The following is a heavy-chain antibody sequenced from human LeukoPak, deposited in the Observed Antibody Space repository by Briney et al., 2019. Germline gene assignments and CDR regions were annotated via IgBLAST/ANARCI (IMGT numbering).Heavy chain of an antibody. Sequence: GGSLRLSCAASGFSFRSYGMHWVRQAPGKGLEWVALISYDVSNKYYVDSVKGRFTISRDNSKNTLYLQMHSLRAEDTAVYYCAKDGSRGYDILTGYSPAFWGIWGQGTMVTVSS. CDR3: AKDGSRGYDILTGYSPAFWGI. V-gene: IGHV3-30*18. CDR2: ISYDVSNK. CDR1: GFSFRSYG. D-gene: IGHD3-9*01. J-gene: IGHJ3*02.